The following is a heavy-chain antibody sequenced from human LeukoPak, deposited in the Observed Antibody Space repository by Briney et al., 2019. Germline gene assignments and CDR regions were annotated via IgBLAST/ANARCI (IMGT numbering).Heavy chain of an antibody. Sequence: GGSLRLSCAASGFAVSTNYLSWVRQAPGKGLERVSVIYSDGSTYYTDSVKGRFTISRDNSKNTLYLQMNSLRPEDTAVYYYARDQRSEGYYPWGWFDPWGQGTLVTVSS. CDR2: IYSDGST. D-gene: IGHD5-24*01. CDR3: ARDQRSEGYYPWGWFDP. J-gene: IGHJ5*02. V-gene: IGHV3-66*02. CDR1: GFAVSTNY.